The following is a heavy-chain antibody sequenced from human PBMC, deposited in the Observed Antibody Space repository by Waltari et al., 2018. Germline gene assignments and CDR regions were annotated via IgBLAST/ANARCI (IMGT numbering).Heavy chain of an antibody. CDR1: GYSFTSYW. J-gene: IGHJ6*03. CDR3: ASSTIRYYYYMDV. Sequence: EVQLVQSGAEVKKPGESLKISCKGSGYSFTSYWIGWVRQMPGQGLGWMGIIYPGDSDTRYSPSFQGQVTISADKSISTAYLQWSSLKASDTAMYYCASSTIRYYYYMDVWGKGTTVTVSS. D-gene: IGHD5-12*01. V-gene: IGHV5-51*03. CDR2: IYPGDSDT.